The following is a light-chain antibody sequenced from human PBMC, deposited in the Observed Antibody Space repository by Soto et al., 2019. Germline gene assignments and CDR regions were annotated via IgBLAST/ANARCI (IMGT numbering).Light chain of an antibody. J-gene: IGKJ1*01. CDR1: QTGSNSY. V-gene: IGKV3-20*01. CDR3: QQSGSSTGT. CDR2: GVS. Sequence: IVLTQSPGTMSSSPGESDTLSFSASQTGSNSYLAWYQKKSAQAPRLLIYGVSTRATGIPDRFSGIASGTDFNLTISRLETEDFAVYECQQSGSSTGTFGPGTKVDNK.